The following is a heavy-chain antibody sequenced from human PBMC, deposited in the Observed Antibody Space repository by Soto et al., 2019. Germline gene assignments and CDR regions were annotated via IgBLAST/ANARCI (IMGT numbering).Heavy chain of an antibody. CDR1: GFTFSSYA. CDR3: AKVGTTLDFYYYGSGSGRIGGMDV. CDR2: ISGSGGST. V-gene: IGHV3-23*01. D-gene: IGHD3-10*01. Sequence: GGSLRLSCAASGFTFSSYAMSWVRQAPGKGLEWVSAISGSGGSTYYADSVKGRFTISRDNSKNTRYLQMNSLRAEDTAVYYCAKVGTTLDFYYYGSGSGRIGGMDVWGQGTTVTVSS. J-gene: IGHJ6*02.